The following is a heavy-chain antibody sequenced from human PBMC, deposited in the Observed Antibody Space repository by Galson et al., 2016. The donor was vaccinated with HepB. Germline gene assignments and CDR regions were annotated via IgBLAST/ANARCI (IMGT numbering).Heavy chain of an antibody. CDR2: ISGSDGST. Sequence: EWVSSISGSDGSTYYADSVKDHFSISRDNSKNTLYLQMNSLRVEDTAVYYCAKSIGTGPDYWGQGTLVTVSS. J-gene: IGHJ4*02. D-gene: IGHD6-13*01. CDR3: AKSIGTGPDY. V-gene: IGHV3-23*01.